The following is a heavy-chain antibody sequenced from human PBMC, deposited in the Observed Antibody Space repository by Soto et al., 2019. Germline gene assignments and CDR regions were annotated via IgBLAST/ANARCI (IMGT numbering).Heavy chain of an antibody. CDR1: GYTFTGYY. D-gene: IGHD2-15*01. CDR3: ARHHCSGGSCYVNWFDP. CDR2: INTNSGGT. V-gene: IGHV1-2*04. J-gene: IGHJ5*02. Sequence: GASVKVSCKASGYTFTGYYMHWVRQAPGQGLKWMGWINTNSGGTNYAQKFQGWVTMTRDTSISTAYMELSRLRSDDTAVYFCARHHCSGGSCYVNWFDPWGQGTLVTVSS.